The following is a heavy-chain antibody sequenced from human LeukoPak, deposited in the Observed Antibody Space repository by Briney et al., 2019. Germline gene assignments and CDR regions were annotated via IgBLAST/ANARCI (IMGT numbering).Heavy chain of an antibody. D-gene: IGHD3-9*01. J-gene: IGHJ6*02. CDR1: GGSVSSGSYY. CDR2: IYYSGST. Sequence: SETLSLTCTVSGGSVSSGSYYWSWIRQPPGKGLEWIGYIYYSGSTNYNPSLKSRVTISVDTSKNQFSLKLSSVTAVDTAVYYCAILRYFDEHYYYYDMDVWGQGTTVTVSS. V-gene: IGHV4-61*01. CDR3: AILRYFDEHYYYYDMDV.